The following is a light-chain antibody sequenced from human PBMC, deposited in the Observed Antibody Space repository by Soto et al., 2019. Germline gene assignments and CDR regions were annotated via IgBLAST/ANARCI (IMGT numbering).Light chain of an antibody. J-gene: IGKJ4*01. CDR2: GAS. Sequence: EIVLTQSPGTLSLSPGERATLSCRASQSLSSNLAWYQQKPGQAPRLLIFGASTRATGVPGRFSGSGSGTEFTLTISSLQSEDSAVYYCQQYNNWPPVTFGGGTKVDI. CDR1: QSLSSN. CDR3: QQYNNWPPVT. V-gene: IGKV3-15*01.